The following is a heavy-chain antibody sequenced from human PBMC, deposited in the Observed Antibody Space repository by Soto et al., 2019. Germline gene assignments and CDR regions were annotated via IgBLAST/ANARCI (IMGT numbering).Heavy chain of an antibody. CDR2: INHSGST. V-gene: IGHV4-34*01. J-gene: IGHJ4*02. D-gene: IGHD3-22*01. CDR1: GGSFSGYY. CDR3: AKLYSDSSGYYLRYFDY. Sequence: SETLSLTCAVYGGSFSGYYWSWIRQPPGKGLEWIVEINHSGSTNYNPSLKRRVTISVDTSKNHFSLKLSSVTAADTAVYYCAKLYSDSSGYYLRYFDYWGQGTLVTVSS.